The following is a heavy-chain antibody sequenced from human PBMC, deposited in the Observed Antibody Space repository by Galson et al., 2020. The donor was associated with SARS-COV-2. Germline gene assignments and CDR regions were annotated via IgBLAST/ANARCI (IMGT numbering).Heavy chain of an antibody. CDR1: GFTFSSYS. J-gene: IGHJ4*02. CDR2: ISSSSSTI. V-gene: IGHV3-48*02. D-gene: IGHD2-21*02. Sequence: GESLKISCAASGFTFSSYSMNWVRQAPGKGLEWVSYISSSSSTIYYADSVKGRFTISRDNAKNSLYLQMNSLRDEDTAVYYCASVPSYCGGDCYSDYWGQGTLVTVSS. CDR3: ASVPSYCGGDCYSDY.